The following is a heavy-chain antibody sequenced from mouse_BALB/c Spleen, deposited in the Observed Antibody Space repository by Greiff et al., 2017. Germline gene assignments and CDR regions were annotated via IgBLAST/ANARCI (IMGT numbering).Heavy chain of an antibody. V-gene: IGHV5-9-4*01. D-gene: IGHD2-2*01. CDR3: AIWLRRYAMDY. CDR2: ISSGGSYT. Sequence: EVQVVESGGGLVKPGGSLKLSCAASGFTFSSYAMSWVRQSPEKRLEWVAEISSGGSYTYYPDTVTGRFTISRDNAKNTLYLEMSSLRSEDTAMYYCAIWLRRYAMDYWGQGTSVTVSS. CDR1: GFTFSSYA. J-gene: IGHJ4*01.